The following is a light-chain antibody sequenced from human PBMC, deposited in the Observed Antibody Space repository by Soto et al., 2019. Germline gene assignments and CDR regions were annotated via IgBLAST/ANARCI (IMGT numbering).Light chain of an antibody. CDR2: MTS. CDR3: VQALQTPLT. Sequence: DIVMTQSPLSLPVTPGEPASISCRSSQSLLHSNGHNYLAWYLQRPGQSPQLLIYMTSYRASGVPDRFSGSGSGTDFTLKISSVEAEDVGVYYCVQALQTPLTFGGGTKVDIK. CDR1: QSLLHSNGHNY. V-gene: IGKV2-28*01. J-gene: IGKJ4*01.